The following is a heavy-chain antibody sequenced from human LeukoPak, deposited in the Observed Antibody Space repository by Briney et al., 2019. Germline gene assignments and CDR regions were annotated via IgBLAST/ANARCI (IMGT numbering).Heavy chain of an antibody. D-gene: IGHD6-13*01. CDR3: AKEPPGIAAAGWVFDY. Sequence: PGGSLRLSCAASGSTFSSYAMSWVRQAPGKGLEWVSAISGSGGSTYYADSVKGRFTISRDNSKNTLYLQMNSLRAEDTAVYYCAKEPPGIAAAGWVFDYWGQGTLVTVSS. V-gene: IGHV3-23*01. J-gene: IGHJ4*02. CDR2: ISGSGGST. CDR1: GSTFSSYA.